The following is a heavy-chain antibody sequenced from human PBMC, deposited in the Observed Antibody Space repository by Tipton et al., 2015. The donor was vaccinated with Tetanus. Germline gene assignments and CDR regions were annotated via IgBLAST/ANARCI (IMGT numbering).Heavy chain of an antibody. J-gene: IGHJ6*02. Sequence: TLSLTCTVSGGSITNGGYYWSWIRQPPGQGLEWLGYIYQTDSTYYNPSVRSRLTLSLQRSKNQVSLKLSSVTAADAAVYYCARDHGITWGGMGYYYGMDVWGQGTTVTVSS. V-gene: IGHV4-30-2*01. CDR2: IYQTDST. D-gene: IGHD3-16*01. CDR1: GGSITNGGYY. CDR3: ARDHGITWGGMGYYYGMDV.